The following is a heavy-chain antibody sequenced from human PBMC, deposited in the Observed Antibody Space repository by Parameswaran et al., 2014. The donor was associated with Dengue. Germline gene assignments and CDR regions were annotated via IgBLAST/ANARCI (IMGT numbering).Heavy chain of an antibody. CDR2: ISYDGSNK. CDR1: GFTFSSYG. V-gene: IGHV3-30*18. CDR3: AKEDGQGTAFDI. J-gene: IGHJ3*02. Sequence: SLKISCAASGFTFSSYGMHWVRQAPGKGLEWVALISYDGSNKYYADSVKGRFTISRDNSKNTLYLQMNSLRAEDTAVYYCAKEDGQGTAFDIWGQGTMVTVSS.